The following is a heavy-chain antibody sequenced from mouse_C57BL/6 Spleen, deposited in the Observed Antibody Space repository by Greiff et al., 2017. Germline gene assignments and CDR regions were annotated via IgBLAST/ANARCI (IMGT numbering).Heavy chain of an antibody. CDR2: ISSGSSTI. V-gene: IGHV5-17*01. D-gene: IGHD1-1*01. CDR3: ARSEYYGSSYTGYFDV. J-gene: IGHJ1*03. Sequence: EVMLVESGGGLVKPGGSLKLSCAASGFTFSDYGMHWVRQAPEKGLEWVAYISSGSSTIYYADTVKGRFTISRDNAKNTLFLQMTSLRSEDTAMYYCARSEYYGSSYTGYFDVWGTGTTVTVSS. CDR1: GFTFSDYG.